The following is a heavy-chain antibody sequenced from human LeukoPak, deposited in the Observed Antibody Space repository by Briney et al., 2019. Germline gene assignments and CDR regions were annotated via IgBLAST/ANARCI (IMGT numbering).Heavy chain of an antibody. CDR2: IYYSGST. J-gene: IGHJ4*02. Sequence: PSETLSLTRTVSGGSISSRSYYWGWIRQPPGKGLEWIGSIYYSGSTYYKPSHKSRLTITVGTSKNQYYPNLSPVTAAGTTVYYCERHNRIYGDFCFDYWGQGTLVTVSS. CDR1: GGSISSRSYY. V-gene: IGHV4-39*01. CDR3: ERHNRIYGDFCFDY. D-gene: IGHD4-17*01.